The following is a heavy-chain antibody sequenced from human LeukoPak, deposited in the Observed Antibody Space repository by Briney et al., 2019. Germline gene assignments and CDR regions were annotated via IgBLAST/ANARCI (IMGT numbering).Heavy chain of an antibody. CDR2: VYYSGTT. CDR3: ARVEAATGTGGMYV. D-gene: IGHD6-13*01. J-gene: IGHJ6*02. V-gene: IGHV4-39*01. Sequence: PSETLSLTCTVTGGSISSSSYCWGWIREPPGKGLEWIGTVYYSGTTYNNPSLKSRVTISVDTSANQFSLKLSSVTAADTAVYYCARVEAATGTGGMYVWGQGTTVTVSS. CDR1: GGSISSSSYC.